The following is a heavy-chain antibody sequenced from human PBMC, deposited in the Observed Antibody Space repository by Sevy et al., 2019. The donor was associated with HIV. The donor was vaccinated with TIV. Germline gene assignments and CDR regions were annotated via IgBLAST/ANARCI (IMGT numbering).Heavy chain of an antibody. V-gene: IGHV3-66*01. CDR3: ARDATMIGVYYGMDV. J-gene: IGHJ6*02. CDR1: GFTVSSNY. D-gene: IGHD3-22*01. CDR2: IYSGGST. Sequence: GESLKISCAASGFTVSSNYMSWVRQAPGKGLEWVSVIYSGGSTYYADSVKGRFTISRDNSKNTLYLQMNSLRAEDTAVYYCARDATMIGVYYGMDVWGQGTTVTVSS.